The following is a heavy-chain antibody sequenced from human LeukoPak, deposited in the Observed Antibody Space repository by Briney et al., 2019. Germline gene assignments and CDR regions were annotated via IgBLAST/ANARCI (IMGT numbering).Heavy chain of an antibody. J-gene: IGHJ2*01. V-gene: IGHV4-30-2*01. CDR2: IYHSGST. CDR3: ARGDTMVRGVGYWYFDL. CDR1: GGSISSGGYS. D-gene: IGHD3-10*01. Sequence: SETLSLTCAVSGGSISSGGYSWSWLRQPPGKGLEWIGYIYHSGSTYYNPSLKSRVTISVDRSKNQFSLKLSSVTAADTAVYYCARGDTMVRGVGYWYFDLWGRGTLVTVSS.